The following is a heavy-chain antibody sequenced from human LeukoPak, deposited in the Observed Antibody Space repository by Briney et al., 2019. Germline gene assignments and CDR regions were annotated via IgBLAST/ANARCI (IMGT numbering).Heavy chain of an antibody. V-gene: IGHV4-61*09. Sequence: SETLSLTCTVSGGSISSGSYDWYWIRQPAGKGLEWIGHLYTSGSMSYNPSLKSRVTISVDTSKNQFSLKLTSVTAADTAVYYCTKGRGIWGQGALVTVSS. J-gene: IGHJ4*02. CDR2: LYTSGSM. CDR3: TKGRGI. D-gene: IGHD3-10*01. CDR1: GGSISSGSYD.